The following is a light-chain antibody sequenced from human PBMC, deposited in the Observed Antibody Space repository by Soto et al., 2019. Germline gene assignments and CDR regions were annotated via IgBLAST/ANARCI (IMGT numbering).Light chain of an antibody. Sequence: DIPMTQSPSSLSASVGDRVTITCRASQGIIDYLAWYQQRPGKPPRLLIYAASTLQSGVPSRFSGSGAGTDFTLTISSLQPEDVATYYCQKDNSAPRTFGQGTKVEIK. CDR2: AAS. CDR3: QKDNSAPRT. CDR1: QGIIDY. V-gene: IGKV1-27*01. J-gene: IGKJ1*01.